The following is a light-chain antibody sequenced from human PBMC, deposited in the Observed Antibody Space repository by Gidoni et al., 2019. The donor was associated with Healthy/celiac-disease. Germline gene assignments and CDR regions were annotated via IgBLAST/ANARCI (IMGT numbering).Light chain of an antibody. J-gene: IGLJ1*01. CDR1: SSDVGGYNY. CDR2: EVS. Sequence: QSALTQPASVSGSPGQSITISCTGTSSDVGGYNYVSWYQQHPGKAPKRMIYEVSNRPSGVSNRFSGSTSGNTASLTISGLQAEDEADYYCSSYTRSSTLWVFGTGTKVTVL. V-gene: IGLV2-14*01. CDR3: SSYTRSSTLWV.